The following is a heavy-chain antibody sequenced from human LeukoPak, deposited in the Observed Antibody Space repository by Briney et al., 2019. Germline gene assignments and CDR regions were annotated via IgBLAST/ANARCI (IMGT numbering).Heavy chain of an antibody. CDR3: AKDTTGDITLVDY. CDR2: TSGSGGST. Sequence: GESLRLSCAASGFTFSSYAMSWVRQAPGKGLEWVSGTSGSGGSTYYADSVRGRFTISRDNSKSTLYLQMNNLRAEDTAIYYCAKDTTGDITLVDYWGQGTLVTVSS. V-gene: IGHV3-23*01. D-gene: IGHD1-1*01. J-gene: IGHJ4*02. CDR1: GFTFSSYA.